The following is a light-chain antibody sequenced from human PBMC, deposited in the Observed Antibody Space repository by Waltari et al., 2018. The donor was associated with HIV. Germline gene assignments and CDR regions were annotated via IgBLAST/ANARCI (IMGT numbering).Light chain of an antibody. CDR1: SGSIDSNY. V-gene: IGLV6-57*03. J-gene: IGLJ3*02. CDR2: DDD. Sequence: KFMLTQPHSMSESPGKTVTISCTRTSGSIDSNYVKWFHQRPGSAPTTVIFDDDRSPSGVPARFSVSIDQSSNSASLTISGLRPEDEADYYCQSFETGTQVFGGGTKLTVL. CDR3: QSFETGTQV.